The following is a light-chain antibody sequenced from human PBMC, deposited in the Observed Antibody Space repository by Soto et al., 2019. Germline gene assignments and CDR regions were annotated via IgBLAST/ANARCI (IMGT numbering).Light chain of an antibody. CDR1: SSDVGGYNY. V-gene: IGLV2-14*01. J-gene: IGLJ3*02. CDR2: EVS. CDR3: SSFTSTRTWV. Sequence: QSALTQPASMSGSPGQSITISCTGTSSDVGGYNYVSWFQQYPGKAPKLIIYEVSNRPSGVSVRFSGSKSGNTASLTISGLQAEDEADFYCSSFTSTRTWVFGGGTKLTVL.